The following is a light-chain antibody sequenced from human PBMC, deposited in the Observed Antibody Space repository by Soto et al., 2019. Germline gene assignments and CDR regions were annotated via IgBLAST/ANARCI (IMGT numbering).Light chain of an antibody. J-gene: IGKJ3*01. CDR2: AAS. Sequence: DIQMSQSPSSVSAFVGDIVTINCRASQGISGWLAWYQQKPGKAPKLLIFAASNLQSGVPSRFSGSGSGTDFTLTISSLQPEDFATYYCQQANSFPFTFGPGTKVDIK. CDR1: QGISGW. V-gene: IGKV1-12*01. CDR3: QQANSFPFT.